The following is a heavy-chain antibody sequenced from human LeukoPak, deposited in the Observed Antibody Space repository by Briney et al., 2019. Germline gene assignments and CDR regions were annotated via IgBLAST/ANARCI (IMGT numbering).Heavy chain of an antibody. Sequence: GGSLRLSCAASGFTVSSTYMSWVRQTPGKGLEWVSRISPTGSTTSYADSVKGRFTVSRDNAKNTLYLQVNNLRAEDTAVYYCARGPNSNWSGPDFWGQGTLLTVSS. CDR3: ARGPNSNWSGPDF. J-gene: IGHJ4*02. V-gene: IGHV3-74*01. CDR1: GFTVSSTY. CDR2: ISPTGSTT. D-gene: IGHD6-6*01.